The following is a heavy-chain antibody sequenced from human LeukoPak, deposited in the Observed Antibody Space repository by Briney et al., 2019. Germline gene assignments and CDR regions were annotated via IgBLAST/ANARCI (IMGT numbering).Heavy chain of an antibody. V-gene: IGHV3-21*01. CDR3: AREGVTGVEYFDWLLHAPDY. J-gene: IGHJ4*02. CDR2: ISSSSSYV. Sequence: PGGSLRLSCAASGFTFSSYSMNWVRQAPGKGLEWVSSISSSSSYVYYADSVKGRFTISRDNAKNSLYLQVNSLRAEDTAVYYCAREGVTGVEYFDWLLHAPDYWGQGTLVTVSS. D-gene: IGHD3-9*01. CDR1: GFTFSSYS.